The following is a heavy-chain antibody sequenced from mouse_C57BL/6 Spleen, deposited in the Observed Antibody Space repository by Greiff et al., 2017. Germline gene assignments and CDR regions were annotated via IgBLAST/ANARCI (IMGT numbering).Heavy chain of an antibody. D-gene: IGHD1-1*01. CDR1: GYTFTSYW. CDR3: ARIDGYWYFDV. Sequence: VQLQQPGAELVKPGASVKLSCKASGYTFTSYWMHWVKQRPGQGLEWIGMIHPNSGSTNYNEKFKSKATLTVDKSSSTAYMQLSSLTSEDSAVYYCARIDGYWYFDVWGTGTTVTVSS. CDR2: IHPNSGST. J-gene: IGHJ1*03. V-gene: IGHV1-64*01.